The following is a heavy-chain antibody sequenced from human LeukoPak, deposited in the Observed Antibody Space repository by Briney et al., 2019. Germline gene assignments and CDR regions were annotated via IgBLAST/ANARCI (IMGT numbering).Heavy chain of an antibody. CDR2: ISYSGST. V-gene: IGHV4-39*01. Sequence: PSETLSLTCSVSGGSVSSSSYYWGWIRQPPGKALEWIGTISYSGSTYYNPSLKSRVTISVDTSKNQFSLKVRSVTAADTAVYYCAGAGDFASSFNYWGQGTLVTVSS. CDR1: GGSVSSSSYY. CDR3: AGAGDFASSFNY. J-gene: IGHJ4*02. D-gene: IGHD2-21*02.